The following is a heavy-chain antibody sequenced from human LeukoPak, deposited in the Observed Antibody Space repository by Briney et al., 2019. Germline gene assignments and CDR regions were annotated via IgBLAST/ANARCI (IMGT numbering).Heavy chain of an antibody. J-gene: IGHJ4*02. CDR2: TSSDLNVK. D-gene: IGHD3-10*01. V-gene: IGHV3-30-3*01. Sequence: PGGSLRLSRAASGFTFRNYVIHWVRQAPGKGLEWVAVTSSDLNVKLYADSVRGRFTISRDNSRSTLYLQMNSLRPEDTAIHYCAREGYYGSGSPPSLYFDYWGQGTLVTVSS. CDR3: AREGYYGSGSPPSLYFDY. CDR1: GFTFRNYV.